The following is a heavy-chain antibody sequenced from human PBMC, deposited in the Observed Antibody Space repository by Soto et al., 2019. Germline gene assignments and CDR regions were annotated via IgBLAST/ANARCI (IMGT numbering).Heavy chain of an antibody. J-gene: IGHJ3*02. D-gene: IGHD6-19*01. CDR2: IYWDDDK. V-gene: IGHV2-5*02. CDR3: AHSLPPGGWYSSGAFDI. CDR1: GFSLSTSGVG. Sequence: QITLKESGPTLVKPTQTLTLTCTFSGFSLSTSGVGVGWIRQPPGKALEWLALIYWDDDKRYSPSLKSRLTITKDTSKNQVVLTMTNMDPVDTATYYCAHSLPPGGWYSSGAFDIWGQGTMVTVSS.